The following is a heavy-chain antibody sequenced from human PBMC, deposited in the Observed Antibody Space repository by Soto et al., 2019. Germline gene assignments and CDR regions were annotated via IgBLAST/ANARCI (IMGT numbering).Heavy chain of an antibody. CDR1: GGSFSGYY. V-gene: IGHV4-34*01. CDR2: INHSGST. Sequence: ETLSLTCAVYGGSFSGYYWSWIRQPPGKGLEWIGEINHSGSTNYNPSLKSRVTISVDTSKNQFSLKLSSVTAADTAVYYCARLYYYGSGSRSDAFDIWGQGTMVTVSS. CDR3: ARLYYYGSGSRSDAFDI. D-gene: IGHD3-10*01. J-gene: IGHJ3*02.